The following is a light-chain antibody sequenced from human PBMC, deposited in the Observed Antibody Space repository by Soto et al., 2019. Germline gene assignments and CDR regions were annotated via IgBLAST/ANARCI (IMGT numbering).Light chain of an antibody. V-gene: IGKV1-6*01. CDR1: QGIRND. J-gene: IGKJ1*01. Sequence: AIQMTQSPSSLSASVGDRVTITCRASQGIRNDLGWYQQKPGKAPKLLIYAASSLQSGVPSRFSGSGSGTDFTLTLCSLQPEDFATYYCLQDYNYPPTFGQGTKVEI. CDR3: LQDYNYPPT. CDR2: AAS.